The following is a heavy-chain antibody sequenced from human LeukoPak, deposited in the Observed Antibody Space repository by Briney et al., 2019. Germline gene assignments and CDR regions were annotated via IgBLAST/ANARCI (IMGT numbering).Heavy chain of an antibody. CDR1: GGTFSSYA. Sequence: SVKVSCKASGGTFSSYAISWVRQAPGQGLEWMGRIIPILGIANYAQKFQGRVTITADKSTSTAYMELSSLRSEDTAVYYCARDGVFGVVINNWFDPWGQGTLVTVSS. V-gene: IGHV1-69*04. D-gene: IGHD3-3*01. J-gene: IGHJ5*02. CDR2: IIPILGIA. CDR3: ARDGVFGVVINNWFDP.